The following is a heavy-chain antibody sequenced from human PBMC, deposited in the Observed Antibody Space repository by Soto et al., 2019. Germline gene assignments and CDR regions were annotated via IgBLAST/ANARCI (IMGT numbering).Heavy chain of an antibody. Sequence: QVQLVQSGAEVKKPGASVKVSCKASGYTFTSYDINWVRQATGQGLEWMGWMNPNSGNTGYAQKFQGRVTMTRNTSISTAFMELSSLRSEDTAVYYCARGNGRGFLEWFPYDYWGQGTLVTVSS. CDR1: GYTFTSYD. J-gene: IGHJ4*02. CDR2: MNPNSGNT. D-gene: IGHD3-3*01. V-gene: IGHV1-8*01. CDR3: ARGNGRGFLEWFPYDY.